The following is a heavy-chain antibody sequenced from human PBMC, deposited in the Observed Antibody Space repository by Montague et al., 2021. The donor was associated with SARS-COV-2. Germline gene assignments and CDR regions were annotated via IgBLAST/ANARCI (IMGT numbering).Heavy chain of an antibody. V-gene: IGHV4-4*02. CDR1: GGSISSDNW. J-gene: IGHJ5*02. CDR2: IFHSGTT. Sequence: SETLSLTCTVSGGSISSDNWWTWVRQPPGKGLEWIGDIFHSGTTYYSPSLKSRLTISVDKSKNQISLKLISVTAANTAMYYCALPLGGARFDPWGQGTLVTVSA. CDR3: ALPLGGARFDP. D-gene: IGHD3-16*01.